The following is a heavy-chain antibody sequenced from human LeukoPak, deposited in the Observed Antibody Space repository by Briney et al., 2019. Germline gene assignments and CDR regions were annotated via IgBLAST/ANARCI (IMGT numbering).Heavy chain of an antibody. CDR1: GFTFGDYA. Sequence: GGSLRLSCTASGFTFGDYAMSWVRQAPGKGLEWVGLIRSKAYGGTTEYAASVKGRFTISRDDSKSIAYLQMNSLKTEDTAVYYCTRGVVGSSGWFVHTHYYYYYMDVWGKGTTVTISS. D-gene: IGHD6-19*01. J-gene: IGHJ6*03. CDR3: TRGVVGSSGWFVHTHYYYYYMDV. V-gene: IGHV3-49*04. CDR2: IRSKAYGGTT.